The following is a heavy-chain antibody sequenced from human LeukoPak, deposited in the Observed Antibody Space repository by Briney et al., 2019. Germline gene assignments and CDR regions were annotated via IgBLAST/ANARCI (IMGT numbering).Heavy chain of an antibody. J-gene: IGHJ6*03. D-gene: IGHD3-3*01. CDR2: IYYSGST. CDR1: GGSISSGDYY. Sequence: SETLSLTCTVSGGSISSGDYYWSWIRQPPGKGLGWIGYIYYSGSTYYNPSLKSRVTISVDTSKNQFSLKLSSVTAADTAVYYCARVASITIFGVVLDYYYYMDVWGKGTTVTVSS. CDR3: ARVASITIFGVVLDYYYYMDV. V-gene: IGHV4-30-4*08.